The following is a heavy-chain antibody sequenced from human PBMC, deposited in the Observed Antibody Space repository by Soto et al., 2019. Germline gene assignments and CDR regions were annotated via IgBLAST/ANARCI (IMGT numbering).Heavy chain of an antibody. CDR2: IYWDGDK. D-gene: IGHD3-22*01. CDR3: SHRRSTYYYDSTFDP. J-gene: IGHJ5*02. CDR1: WFSLSTSGVG. Sequence: QITLKESGPTLVKPTQTLTLTCTFSWFSLSTSGVGVGWIRQPPGQALEWLALIYWDGDKRYSPSLTSRLTVTKTTTKNQVALTITHMDPVAPATYYCSHRRSTYYYDSTFDPWGQGTLVTVSS. V-gene: IGHV2-5*02.